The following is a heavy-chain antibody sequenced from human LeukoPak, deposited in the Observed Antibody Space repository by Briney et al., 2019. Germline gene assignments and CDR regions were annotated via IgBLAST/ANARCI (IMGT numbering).Heavy chain of an antibody. D-gene: IGHD3-9*01. CDR2: INAGNGNT. Sequence: GASVKVSCKASGYTFTSYAMHWVRQAPGQRLEWMGWINAGNGNTKYSQKFQGRVTITRDTSASTAYMELSSLRSEDTAVYYCARGGYYDILTGPEGLDYWGQGTLVTVSS. J-gene: IGHJ4*02. V-gene: IGHV1-3*01. CDR1: GYTFTSYA. CDR3: ARGGYYDILTGPEGLDY.